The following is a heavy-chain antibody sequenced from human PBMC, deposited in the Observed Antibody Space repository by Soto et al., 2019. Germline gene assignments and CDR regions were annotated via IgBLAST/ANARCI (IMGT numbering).Heavy chain of an antibody. V-gene: IGHV6-1*01. J-gene: IGHJ6*02. CDR2: TCYRYKWYN. CDR3: ARVNWNLGYYGMDV. CDR1: GDSVSSNSAA. Sequence: RSPTLSLTCAISGDSVSSNSAAWNWIRQSPSRGLEWLGRTCYRYKWYNDYAVSVKSRITINPDTSKNQFSLQLNSVTPEDTAVYYCARVNWNLGYYGMDVWGQGTTVTVSS. D-gene: IGHD1-7*01.